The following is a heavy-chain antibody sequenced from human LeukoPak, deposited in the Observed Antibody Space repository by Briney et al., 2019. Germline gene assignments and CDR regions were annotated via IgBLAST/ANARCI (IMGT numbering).Heavy chain of an antibody. Sequence: GGSLSLSCAASGFTFSSSAMTWVRQAPGKGLEWVAIITGSDDKTYYVDSVKGRSTMSRDYSKNAWHLTMCSLRAEDSVIFFSAKGTQLNIGYHPDYWSQGTLVTVSS. CDR1: GFTFSSSA. J-gene: IGHJ4*02. V-gene: IGHV3-23*01. CDR2: ITGSDDKT. D-gene: IGHD5-18*01. CDR3: AKGTQLNIGYHPDY.